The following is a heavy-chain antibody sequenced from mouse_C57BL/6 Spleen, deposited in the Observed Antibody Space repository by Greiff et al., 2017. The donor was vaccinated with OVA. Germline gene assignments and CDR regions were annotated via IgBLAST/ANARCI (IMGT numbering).Heavy chain of an antibody. J-gene: IGHJ4*01. V-gene: IGHV1-66*01. Sequence: LVESGPELVKPGASVKISCKASGYSFTSYYIHWVKQRPGQGLEWIGWIYPGSGNTKYNEKFKGKATLTADTSSSTAYMQLSSLTSEDSAVYYCARSGHDYYAMDYWGQGTSVTVSS. CDR2: IYPGSGNT. CDR1: GYSFTSYY. CDR3: ARSGHDYYAMDY. D-gene: IGHD3-1*01.